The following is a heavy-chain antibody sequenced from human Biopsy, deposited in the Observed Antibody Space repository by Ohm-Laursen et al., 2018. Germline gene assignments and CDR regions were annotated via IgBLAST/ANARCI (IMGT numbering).Heavy chain of an antibody. J-gene: IGHJ4*02. D-gene: IGHD1-1*01. CDR2: INSMFGTT. V-gene: IGHV1-69*13. CDR3: AKRGVERGRPLAY. CDR1: GGTFRSDG. Sequence: GASVKVSCKASGGTFRSDGISWVRQAPGQGLEWMGEINSMFGTTNYAQTFQGRVTITADESTSTAYMEVSSLRSEDTAVYYCAKRGVERGRPLAYWGQGTLVTVSS.